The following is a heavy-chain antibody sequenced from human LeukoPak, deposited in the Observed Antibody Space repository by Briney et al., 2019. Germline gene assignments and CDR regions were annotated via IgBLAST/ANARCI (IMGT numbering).Heavy chain of an antibody. CDR2: ISPYNDNT. J-gene: IGHJ6*03. Sequence: ASVKVSCKASGYIFTRTGINWVRQAPGQGLEWMGWISPYNDNTKYAQKFQGRVTMTTDTSTTTAYMDLRSLRSDDTAVYYCTRGPWFGESNYYYYYMDVWGKGTTVTISS. CDR1: GYIFTRTG. V-gene: IGHV1-18*04. D-gene: IGHD3-10*01. CDR3: TRGPWFGESNYYYYYMDV.